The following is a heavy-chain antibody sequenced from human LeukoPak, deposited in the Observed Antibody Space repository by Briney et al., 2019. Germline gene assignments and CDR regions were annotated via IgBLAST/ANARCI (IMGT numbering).Heavy chain of an antibody. CDR1: GGSMNNYY. Sequence: SETLSLTCTVSGGSMNNYYWNWIRQPPGKGLEWIGYSYYSGSTNYNPSLKSRVNISVDTSKNQFSLNLSSVIAADTAVYYCARLGSVAMPFDYWGQGTLVTVSS. CDR2: SYYSGST. J-gene: IGHJ4*02. D-gene: IGHD2-2*01. CDR3: ARLGSVAMPFDY. V-gene: IGHV4-59*08.